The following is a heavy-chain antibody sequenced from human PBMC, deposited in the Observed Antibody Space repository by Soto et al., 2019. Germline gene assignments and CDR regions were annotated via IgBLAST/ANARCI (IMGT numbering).Heavy chain of an antibody. CDR1: GYTFTSYG. CDR2: ISAYNGNT. D-gene: IGHD5-18*01. Sequence: GASVKVSCKASGYTFTSYGISWVRQAPGQGLEWMGWISAYNGNTNYAQKLQGRVTMTTDTSTSTAYMELRSLRSDDTAVYYCARDGSYVVWDGWFDPWGQGTLVTVSS. J-gene: IGHJ5*02. V-gene: IGHV1-18*04. CDR3: ARDGSYVVWDGWFDP.